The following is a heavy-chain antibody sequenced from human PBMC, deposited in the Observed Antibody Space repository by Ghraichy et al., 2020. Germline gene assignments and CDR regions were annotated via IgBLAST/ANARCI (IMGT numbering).Heavy chain of an antibody. CDR2: ISSSSMTE. CDR3: ASRSGYYSTPHFDS. Sequence: GGSLRLSCVGSGFRFGTYGMHWVRQAPGKGLEWISYISSSSMTEYYADSVEGRVTVSRDNAKNSLFLQMNSLRAEDTAVYYCASRSGYYSTPHFDSWGQGTMVTVAS. V-gene: IGHV3-48*01. CDR1: GFRFGTYG. J-gene: IGHJ4*02. D-gene: IGHD3-22*01.